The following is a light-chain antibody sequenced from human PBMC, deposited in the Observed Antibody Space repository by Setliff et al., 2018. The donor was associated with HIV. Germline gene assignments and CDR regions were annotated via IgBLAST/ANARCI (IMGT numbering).Light chain of an antibody. V-gene: IGLV2-23*02. Sequence: QSALTQPASVSGSPGQSITISCTGTSSDVGSYNLVSWYQQHPDKAPKVMIYEVSKRPSGVSNRFSGSKSGNTASLTISGLQAEDEADYYCCSFAGSSTFYVFGTGTKVTVL. CDR3: CSFAGSSTFYV. CDR1: SSDVGSYNL. J-gene: IGLJ1*01. CDR2: EVS.